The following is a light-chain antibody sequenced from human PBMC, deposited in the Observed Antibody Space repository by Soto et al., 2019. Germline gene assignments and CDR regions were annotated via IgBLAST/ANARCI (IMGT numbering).Light chain of an antibody. CDR1: SSDVGGYNY. CDR3: SSYTSSSTPYV. CDR2: EVT. J-gene: IGLJ1*01. Sequence: QSVLTQPASVSGSPGQSITISCTGTSSDVGGYNYVSWYQQHPGKAPKVMIYEVTNRPSGVPSRFSGSKSGNTASLTISGLQAEAEADYYCSSYTSSSTPYVFGTGTKVTV. V-gene: IGLV2-14*03.